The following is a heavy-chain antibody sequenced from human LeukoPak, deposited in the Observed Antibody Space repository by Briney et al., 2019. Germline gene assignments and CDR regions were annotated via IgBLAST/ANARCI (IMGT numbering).Heavy chain of an antibody. CDR1: GGTFSSYA. J-gene: IGHJ5*02. V-gene: IGHV1-69*06. CDR3: ARNPTYYYDSSGYYYRWLDP. Sequence: SVKVSCKASGGTFSSYAISWVRQAPGQGLEWMGGIIPIFGTANYAQKFQGRVTITADKSTSTAYMELSSLRSEDTAVYYCARNPTYYYDSSGYYYRWLDPWGQGTLVTVSS. CDR2: IIPIFGTA. D-gene: IGHD3-22*01.